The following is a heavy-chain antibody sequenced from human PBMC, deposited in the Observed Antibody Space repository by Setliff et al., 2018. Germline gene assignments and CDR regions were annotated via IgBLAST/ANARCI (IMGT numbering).Heavy chain of an antibody. Sequence: SETLSLTCAVYGGSFSGYYWSWIRQPPGKGLEWIGEINHSGSTNYNPSLKSRVTISVDTSKNQFSLKLSSVTAAGTAVYYCASVDIVLMVYALWGQGTLGTSPQ. CDR2: INHSGST. CDR1: GGSFSGYY. J-gene: IGHJ4*02. D-gene: IGHD2-8*01. CDR3: ASVDIVLMVYAL. V-gene: IGHV4-34*01.